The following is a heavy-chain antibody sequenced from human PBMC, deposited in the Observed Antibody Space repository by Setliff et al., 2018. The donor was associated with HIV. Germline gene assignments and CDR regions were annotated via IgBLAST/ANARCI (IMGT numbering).Heavy chain of an antibody. J-gene: IGHJ4*02. CDR3: ASLFRLSGFWISFLPDY. D-gene: IGHD3-3*01. V-gene: IGHV4-39*01. CDR2: IDYNEIT. Sequence: PSETLSLTCTVSGDSVSRSNYYWAWIRQPPGKGLEWIGSIDYNEITYYNPSLKSRVTLSVDTPKNQFSPYLSSVTASDTAVYCCASLFRLSGFWISFLPDYWGQGILVTVSS. CDR1: GDSVSRSNYY.